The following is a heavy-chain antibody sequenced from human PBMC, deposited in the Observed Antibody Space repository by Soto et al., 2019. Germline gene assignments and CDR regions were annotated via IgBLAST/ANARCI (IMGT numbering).Heavy chain of an antibody. CDR2: ISYDGGHR. V-gene: IGHV3-30*18. D-gene: IGHD1-26*01. CDR1: GYTFSSYG. CDR3: AKGWDYFDY. J-gene: IGHJ4*02. Sequence: QVQLVESGGGVVQPERSLRLSCAASGYTFSSYGMHWVRQAPGKGLEWVAVISYDGGHRYYADSVKGRFTISRDNSKNTLYLQMNSLRPEDTAVYYCAKGWDYFDYWGQGTLVTVSS.